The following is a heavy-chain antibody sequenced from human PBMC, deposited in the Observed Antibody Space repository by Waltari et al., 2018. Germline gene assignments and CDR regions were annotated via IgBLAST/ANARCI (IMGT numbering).Heavy chain of an antibody. V-gene: IGHV4-4*07. D-gene: IGHD6-6*01. CDR3: ARGDRAARRGWFDP. CDR2: LYTSGST. Sequence: QVQLQESGPGLVKPSETLSLTCTVSGGSISSYYWSWIRQPAGKGLEWIGRLYTSGSTNYNTALKRRVTMSVDTSKNQFSLTLSSVTAADPAVYDCARGDRAARRGWFDPWGQGTLVTVSS. J-gene: IGHJ5*02. CDR1: GGSISSYY.